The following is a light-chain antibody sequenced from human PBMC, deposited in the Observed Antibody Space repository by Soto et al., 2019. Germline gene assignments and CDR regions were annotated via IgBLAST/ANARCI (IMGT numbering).Light chain of an antibody. J-gene: IGKJ5*01. V-gene: IGKV3D-20*02. CDR1: QSVSSNY. CDR3: QQRNVWPPIT. CDR2: GAS. Sequence: EIVLTQSPGILSLSPGERATLSCRASQSVSSNYLAWYQHKPGQAPRLLIYGASSRATGIPDRFSGSRSGTEFTLTINSLEPEDFAVYYCQQRNVWPPITFGQGTRLEIK.